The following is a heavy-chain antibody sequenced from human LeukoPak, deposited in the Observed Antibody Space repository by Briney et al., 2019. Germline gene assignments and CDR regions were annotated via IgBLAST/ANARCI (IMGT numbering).Heavy chain of an antibody. CDR2: IYYSGST. CDR3: ARLPITIFGVVIKGYDY. V-gene: IGHV4-39*01. Sequence: SETLSHTCTVSGGSISSSSYYWGWIRQPPGKGLEWIGSIYYSGSTYYNPSLKSRVTISVDTSKNQFSLKLSSVTAADTAVYYCARLPITIFGVVIKGYDYWGQGTLVTVSS. CDR1: GGSISSSSYY. D-gene: IGHD3-3*01. J-gene: IGHJ4*02.